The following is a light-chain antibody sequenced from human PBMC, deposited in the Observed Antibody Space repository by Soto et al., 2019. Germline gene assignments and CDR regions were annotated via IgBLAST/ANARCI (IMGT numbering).Light chain of an antibody. Sequence: QSALTQPASVSGSPGQSIAISCTGTSSDVGGYNSVSWYQQYPGKAPKLMTHDVSNRPSGVSYRFSCSKSGNTASLTISGXQAEDEADYYCSSYTSSNSYVFGSGTKVTVL. CDR3: SSYTSSNSYV. CDR1: SSDVGGYNS. J-gene: IGLJ1*01. CDR2: DVS. V-gene: IGLV2-14*01.